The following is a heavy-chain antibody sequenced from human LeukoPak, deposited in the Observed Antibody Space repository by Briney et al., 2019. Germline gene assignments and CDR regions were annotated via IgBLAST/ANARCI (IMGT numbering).Heavy chain of an antibody. J-gene: IGHJ5*02. CDR1: GDSFSSNNY. CDR2: IYRSGAT. D-gene: IGHD1-20*01. Sequence: SETLSLTCTVSGDSFSSNNYWTWVRQPPGKGLEWIGEIYRSGATNYNPSLKSRVTISVDKSKNQFSLKLSSVTAADTAVYYCARVSITGTTLVDPWGQGTLVTVSS. V-gene: IGHV4-4*02. CDR3: ARVSITGTTLVDP.